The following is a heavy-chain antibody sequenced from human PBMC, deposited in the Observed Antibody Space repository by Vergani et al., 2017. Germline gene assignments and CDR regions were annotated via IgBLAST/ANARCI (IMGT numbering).Heavy chain of an antibody. Sequence: QVQLVQSGAEVKKPGSSVKVSCKASGGTFSSYAISWVRQAPGQGLEGMGRINPNSGGTNDAQKFQGWVTMTRDTSISTAYMELSSLRSEDTAVYYWARERGVPRWELLWLVDYWGQGTLVTVSS. V-gene: IGHV1-2*04. D-gene: IGHD1-26*01. J-gene: IGHJ4*02. CDR1: GGTFSSYA. CDR2: INPNSGGT. CDR3: ARERGVPRWELLWLVDY.